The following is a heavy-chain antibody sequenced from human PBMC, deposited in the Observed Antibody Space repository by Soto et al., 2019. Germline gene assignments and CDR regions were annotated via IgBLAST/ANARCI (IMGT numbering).Heavy chain of an antibody. D-gene: IGHD4-17*01. CDR1: GFTFSNYA. J-gene: IGHJ6*02. V-gene: IGHV3-30*04. Sequence: QVQLVESGGGVVQPGRSLRLSCAASGFTFSNYAMHWVRQAPGNGLECVAVISYNGGNRFYRDYVKVRFTISRDNTKKDAPLKIHPVRYEDAAVYYCASGDGDDTAVKIRVRRGETGVAVWGHGTTVTVSS. CDR2: ISYNGGNR. CDR3: ASGDGDDTAVKIRVRRGETGVAV.